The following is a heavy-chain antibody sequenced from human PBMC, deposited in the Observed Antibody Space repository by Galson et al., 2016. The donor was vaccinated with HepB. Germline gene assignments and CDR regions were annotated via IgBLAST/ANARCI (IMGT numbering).Heavy chain of an antibody. CDR3: AHRHRSAYPWSFHV. CDR2: IFWDDDK. Sequence: PALVKPTQTLTLTCSFSGFSLDSRGAAVGWIRQPPGGALEWLAFIFWDDDKTYSPSLKARLTIATGASKNQVLLVISDVDPSDTATYYCAHRHRSAYPWSFHVWGQGTIVTVSS. J-gene: IGHJ3*01. D-gene: IGHD2-21*01. V-gene: IGHV2-5*02. CDR1: GFSLDSRGAA.